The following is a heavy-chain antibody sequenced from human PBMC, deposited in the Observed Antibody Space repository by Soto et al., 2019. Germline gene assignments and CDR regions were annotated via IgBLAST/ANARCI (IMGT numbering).Heavy chain of an antibody. V-gene: IGHV1-69*13. Sequence: SVKVSCKASGGTFSRYSITWVRQAPGHGLEWIGRIIPIFGIASYAQKFQGRVTITADESTSTAYMELSSLRSDDTAVYYCAREDRDRETGLVPAAIDGIDVWG. CDR2: IIPIFGIA. J-gene: IGHJ6*02. CDR3: AREDRDRETGLVPAAIDGIDV. D-gene: IGHD2-2*01. CDR1: GGTFSRYS.